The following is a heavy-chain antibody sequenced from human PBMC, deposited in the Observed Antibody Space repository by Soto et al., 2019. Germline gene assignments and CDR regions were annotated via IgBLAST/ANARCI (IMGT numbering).Heavy chain of an antibody. CDR2: IIPIFGTA. CDR3: ARSVRAVITYYYYGMDV. J-gene: IGHJ6*02. CDR1: GGTFSSYA. Sequence: SVKVSCKASGGTFSSYAISWARQAPGQGLEWMGGIIPIFGTANYAQKFQGRVTITADESTSTAYMELSSLRSEDTAVYYCARSVRAVITYYYYGMDVWGQGTTVTVSS. D-gene: IGHD3-22*01. V-gene: IGHV1-69*13.